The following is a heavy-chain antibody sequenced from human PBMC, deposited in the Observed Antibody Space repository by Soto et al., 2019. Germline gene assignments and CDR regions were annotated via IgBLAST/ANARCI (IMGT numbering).Heavy chain of an antibody. CDR2: IKPDGSEK. J-gene: IGHJ4*02. Sequence: PGGSLRLSCAASGFTFSSYWRVWVRQAPGKGLEWVANIKPDGSEKYYVDSVKGRFTISRDNARKSLYLQMNSLRAEDTAVYYCVRDAHRGGDFDYWGQGTLVTVSS. D-gene: IGHD3-10*01. CDR3: VRDAHRGGDFDY. V-gene: IGHV3-7*04. CDR1: GFTFSSYW.